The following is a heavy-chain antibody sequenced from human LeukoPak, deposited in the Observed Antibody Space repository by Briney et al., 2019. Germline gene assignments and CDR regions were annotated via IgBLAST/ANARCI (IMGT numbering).Heavy chain of an antibody. CDR2: IYPGDSDT. D-gene: IGHD4-17*01. V-gene: IGHV5-51*01. J-gene: IGHJ4*02. CDR1: GYSFTSFW. Sequence: GESLKISCKGSGYSFTSFWIGWVRQMPGKGLEWIRIIYPGDSDTRYSPSFQGQVTISADKSISTAYLQWSSLKASDTAMYYCARLLSTPTVTPFDYWGQGTLVTVSS. CDR3: ARLLSTPTVTPFDY.